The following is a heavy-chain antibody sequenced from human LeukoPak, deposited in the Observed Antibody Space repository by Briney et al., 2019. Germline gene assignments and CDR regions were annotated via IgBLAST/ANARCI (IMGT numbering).Heavy chain of an antibody. CDR1: GGSISSYY. CDR3: ARVRPGYYYYMDV. CDR2: IYYSGST. Sequence: SETLSLTCTVSGGSISSYYWSWIRQPPGKGLEWIGYIYYSGSTNYNPSLKSRVTISVDTSKNQFSPKLSSVTAADTAVYYCARVRPGYYYYMDVWGKGTTVTISS. D-gene: IGHD3-10*01. V-gene: IGHV4-59*01. J-gene: IGHJ6*03.